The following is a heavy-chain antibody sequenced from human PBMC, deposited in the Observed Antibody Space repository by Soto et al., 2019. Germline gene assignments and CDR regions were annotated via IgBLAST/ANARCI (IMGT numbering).Heavy chain of an antibody. Sequence: QVQLQESGPGLVKPSQTLSLTCTVSGGSISSGDYYWSWIRQPPGKGLAWIGYIYSSGSTYYNPSLQCRVTISVDTSKNQVSLKLSSVPAADTAVYYCARDGWYYDILTGYRYNWFDPWGQGTLVTVSS. CDR2: IYSSGST. CDR1: GGSISSGDYY. CDR3: ARDGWYYDILTGYRYNWFDP. V-gene: IGHV4-30-4*01. J-gene: IGHJ5*02. D-gene: IGHD3-9*01.